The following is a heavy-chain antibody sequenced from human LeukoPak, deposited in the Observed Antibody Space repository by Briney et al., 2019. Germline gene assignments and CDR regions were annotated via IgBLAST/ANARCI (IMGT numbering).Heavy chain of an antibody. CDR1: GGTFSSYA. V-gene: IGHV1-69*13. CDR2: IIPIFGTA. D-gene: IGHD6-6*01. CDR3: ARESAEYSSSETRPNFDY. Sequence: GDSVKVSCKASGGTFSSYAISWVQQAPGQGLEWMGGIIPIFGTANYAQKFQGRVTITADESTSTAYMELSSLRSEDTAVYYCARESAEYSSSETRPNFDYWGQGTLVTVSS. J-gene: IGHJ4*02.